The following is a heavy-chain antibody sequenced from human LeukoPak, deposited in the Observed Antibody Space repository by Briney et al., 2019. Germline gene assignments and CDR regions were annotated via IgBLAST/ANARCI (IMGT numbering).Heavy chain of an antibody. J-gene: IGHJ3*02. Sequence: PGGSLRLSCAASGFTFSSYSMNWVRQAPGKGLEWVSSISSSSSYIYYADSVKGRLTISRDNAKNSLYLQMNSLRAEDTAVYYCARDLEVYYYDSSGYADAFDIWGQGTMVTVSS. V-gene: IGHV3-21*01. D-gene: IGHD3-22*01. CDR3: ARDLEVYYYDSSGYADAFDI. CDR2: ISSSSSYI. CDR1: GFTFSSYS.